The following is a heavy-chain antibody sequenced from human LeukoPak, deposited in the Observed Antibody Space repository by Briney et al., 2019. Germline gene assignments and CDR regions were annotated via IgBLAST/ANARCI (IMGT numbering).Heavy chain of an antibody. CDR3: ARDSAXEWLPDYYFDY. V-gene: IGHV3-30-3*01. J-gene: IGHJ4*02. CDR2: ISYDGSNK. Sequence: GGSLRLSCAASGFRFNSYAMHWVRQAPGKGLEWVAVISYDGSNKYYADSVKGRFTISRDNSKNTLYLQMNSLRAEDTAVYYCARDSAXEWLPDYYFDYWGQGTLVTVSS. CDR1: GFRFNSYA. D-gene: IGHD5-24*01.